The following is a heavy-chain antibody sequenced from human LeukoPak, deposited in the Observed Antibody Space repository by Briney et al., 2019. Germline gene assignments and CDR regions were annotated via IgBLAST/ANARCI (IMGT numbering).Heavy chain of an antibody. CDR1: GFVFSNYG. D-gene: IGHD5-12*01. CDR2: VRYDESNK. J-gene: IGHJ4*02. Sequence: PGGSLRLSCQTSGFVFSNYGMHWVRQPPGKGLEWVAFVRYDESNKYYADSLKGRFTISRDNSRKTVYLQINSLRAEDTGVYSCAKDSNTGYVSVGPDYWGLGTLVTVSS. CDR3: AKDSNTGYVSVGPDY. V-gene: IGHV3-30*02.